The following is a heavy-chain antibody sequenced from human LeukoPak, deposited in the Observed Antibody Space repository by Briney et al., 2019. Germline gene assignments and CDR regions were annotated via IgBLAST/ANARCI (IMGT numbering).Heavy chain of an antibody. CDR2: INPNSGGT. Sequence: ASVKVSCKASGYTFTGYYMHWVRQAPGQGLEWMGWINPNSGGTNYAQKFQGRVTMTRDTSISTAYMELSRLRSDDTAVYYCARVESSTQGYDYVWGSYRSHYYYYMDVWGKGTTVTISS. V-gene: IGHV1-2*02. CDR3: ARVESSTQGYDYVWGSYRSHYYYYMDV. CDR1: GYTFTGYY. J-gene: IGHJ6*03. D-gene: IGHD3-16*02.